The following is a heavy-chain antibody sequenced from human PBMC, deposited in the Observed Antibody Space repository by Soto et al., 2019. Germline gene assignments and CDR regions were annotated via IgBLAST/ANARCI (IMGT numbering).Heavy chain of an antibody. J-gene: IGHJ5*02. CDR3: ARSPGYFTISSLDP. D-gene: IGHD2-8*01. V-gene: IGHV4-59*01. CDR1: GVSITDYY. CDR2: IYYSGVP. Sequence: SETLSLTCTVSGVSITDYYWSWIRQAPGKGLESMGYIYYSGVPFYNPSLNSRATISRDTSKNQFSLNLYFVTTADTAVYYCARSPGYFTISSLDPWGQGTLVTVSS.